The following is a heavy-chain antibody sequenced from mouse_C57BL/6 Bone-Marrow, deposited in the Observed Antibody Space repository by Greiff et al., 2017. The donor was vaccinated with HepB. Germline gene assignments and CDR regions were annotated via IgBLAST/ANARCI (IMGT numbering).Heavy chain of an antibody. J-gene: IGHJ4*01. CDR1: GFSFNTYA. CDR2: ILSKSNNYAT. CDR3: VRHGSYYSNYVGAMDY. V-gene: IGHV10-1*01. D-gene: IGHD2-5*01. Sequence: EVKLVESGGGLVQPKGSLKLSCAASGFSFNTYAMNWVRQAPGKGLEWVARILSKSNNYATYYADSVKDRFTISRDDSESMLYLQMNNLKTEDTAMYYCVRHGSYYSNYVGAMDYWGQGTSVTVSS.